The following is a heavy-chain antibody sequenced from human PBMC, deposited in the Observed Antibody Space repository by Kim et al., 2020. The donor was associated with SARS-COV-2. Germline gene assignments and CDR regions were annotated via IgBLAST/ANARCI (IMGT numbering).Heavy chain of an antibody. J-gene: IGHJ4*02. CDR1: GFTFSSYG. Sequence: GGSLRLSCAASGFTFSSYGMHWVRQAPGKGLEWVAVISYDGSNKYYADSVKGRFTISRDNSKNTLYLQMNSLRAEDTAVYYCAKANSGDTAMGHWGQGTLVTVSS. CDR2: ISYDGSNK. V-gene: IGHV3-30*18. CDR3: AKANSGDTAMGH. D-gene: IGHD5-18*01.